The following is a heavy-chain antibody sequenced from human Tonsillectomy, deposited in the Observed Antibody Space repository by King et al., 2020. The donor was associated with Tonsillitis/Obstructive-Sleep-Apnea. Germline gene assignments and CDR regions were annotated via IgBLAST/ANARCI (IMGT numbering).Heavy chain of an antibody. CDR3: AHSSYYDFWSGSKNWFDP. D-gene: IGHD3-3*01. J-gene: IGHJ5*02. V-gene: IGHV2-5*02. CDR2: IYWDDDK. Sequence: TLKESGPTLVKPTQTLTLTCTFSGFSLSTSGVGVGWIRQPPGKALEWLALIYWDDDKRYSPSLKSRLTITKDTSKNQVVLTMTNMDPVDTATYYCAHSSYYDFWSGSKNWFDPWGQGTLVTVSS. CDR1: GFSLSTSGVG.